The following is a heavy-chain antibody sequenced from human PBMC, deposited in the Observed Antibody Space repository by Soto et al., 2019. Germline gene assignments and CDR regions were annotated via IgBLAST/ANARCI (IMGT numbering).Heavy chain of an antibody. V-gene: IGHV4-59*01. J-gene: IGHJ4*02. CDR2: IYYSGST. D-gene: IGHD6-19*01. CDR1: GCSIGSYY. Sequence: SETLSLTRTGSGCSIGSYYWSWIRQPPGKGLEWIGYIYYSGSTKYNPSLKSRVTISVDTSKNQFSVKLSSVTAADTAVYYCARGRSQWHYWGQGALVTVSS. CDR3: ARGRSQWHY.